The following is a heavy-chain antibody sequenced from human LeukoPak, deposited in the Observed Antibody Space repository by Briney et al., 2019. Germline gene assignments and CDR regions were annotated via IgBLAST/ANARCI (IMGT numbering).Heavy chain of an antibody. D-gene: IGHD3-3*01. CDR1: GGTFSSYA. V-gene: IGHV1-69*04. Sequence: ASVKVSCKASGGTFSSYAISWVRQAPGQGLEWMGRIIPILGIANYAQKFQGRVTITADKSTSTAYMELSSLRSEDTAVYYCASSEKPYYDFWSGRSGPTYYYYGMDVWGQGTTVTVSS. J-gene: IGHJ6*02. CDR3: ASSEKPYYDFWSGRSGPTYYYYGMDV. CDR2: IIPILGIA.